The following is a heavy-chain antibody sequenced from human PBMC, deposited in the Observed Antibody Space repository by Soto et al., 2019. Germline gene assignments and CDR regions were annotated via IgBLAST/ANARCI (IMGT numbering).Heavy chain of an antibody. CDR3: ARERVAAAGPFDY. D-gene: IGHD6-13*01. V-gene: IGHV4-31*03. Sequence: QVQLQESGPGLVKPSQTLSLTCTVSGGSISSGGYYWSWIRQHPGKGLEGIGYIDYSGSTYYNPSITSRVTISVDTSKNQFSLKLSSVTAAATAVYYCARERVAAAGPFDYWGQGTLVTVSS. CDR1: GGSISSGGYY. J-gene: IGHJ4*02. CDR2: IDYSGST.